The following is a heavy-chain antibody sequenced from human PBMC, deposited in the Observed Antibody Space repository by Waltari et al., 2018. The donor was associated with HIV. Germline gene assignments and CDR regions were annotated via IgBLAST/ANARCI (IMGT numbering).Heavy chain of an antibody. Sequence: EVQLVESGGGLVQPGGSLRLSCAASGFTFTNYAMNWVRQATGKGLGWVSGISGSGGSTYYADSVKGRYTISRDNAKNTLYLQMNSLRAEDTALYYCAKDDSTGSSGYYPFHYWGQGTLITVSS. V-gene: IGHV3-23*04. CDR1: GFTFTNYA. CDR3: AKDDSTGSSGYYPFHY. J-gene: IGHJ4*02. CDR2: ISGSGGST. D-gene: IGHD3-22*01.